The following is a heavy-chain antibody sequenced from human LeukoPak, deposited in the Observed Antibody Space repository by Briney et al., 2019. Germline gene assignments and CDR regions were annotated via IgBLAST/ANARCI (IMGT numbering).Heavy chain of an antibody. V-gene: IGHV3-21*01. CDR2: IGGSGGYI. J-gene: IGHJ6*03. Sequence: GGSLRLSCAASGFTFSSYSMNWVRQAPGQGLEWVSSIGGSGGYIYYADPVRGRFTISRDNAKNSLYLQMNSLRAEDTAVYYCASSIAVIPGATYYYMDVWGRGTTVTVSS. CDR3: ASSIAVIPGATYYYMDV. CDR1: GFTFSSYS. D-gene: IGHD2-2*01.